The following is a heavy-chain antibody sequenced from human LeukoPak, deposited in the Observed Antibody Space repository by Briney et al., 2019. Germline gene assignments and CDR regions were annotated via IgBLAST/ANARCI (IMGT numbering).Heavy chain of an antibody. V-gene: IGHV1-2*02. Sequence: RASVTVSCKACGYTFTNYDIHGVRQAPGQGGGGMGWINPNSVGTTFAQNFHGRVTMTRDTSISTAYMELSRLRSDDTAVYYCARWYSSGWYALAPTRKFDYWGQGTLVTVSS. CDR2: INPNSVGT. J-gene: IGHJ4*02. CDR1: GYTFTNYD. D-gene: IGHD6-19*01. CDR3: ARWYSSGWYALAPTRKFDY.